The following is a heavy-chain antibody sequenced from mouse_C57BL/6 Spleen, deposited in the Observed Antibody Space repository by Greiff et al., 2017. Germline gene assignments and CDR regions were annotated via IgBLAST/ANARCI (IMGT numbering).Heavy chain of an antibody. CDR3: APLTTVVATNAIGN. Sequence: VQGVESGPELVKPGASVKISCKASGYAFSSSWMNWVKQRPGKGLEWIGRIYPGDGDTNYNGKFKGKATLTADKSSSTAYMQLSSLTSEDSAVYFCAPLTTVVATNAIGNRGQGASDTVSS. V-gene: IGHV1-82*01. D-gene: IGHD1-1*01. J-gene: IGHJ4*01. CDR2: IYPGDGDT. CDR1: GYAFSSSW.